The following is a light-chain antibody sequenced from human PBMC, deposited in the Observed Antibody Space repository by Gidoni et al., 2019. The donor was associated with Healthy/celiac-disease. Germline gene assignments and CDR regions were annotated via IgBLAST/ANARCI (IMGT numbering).Light chain of an antibody. J-gene: IGLJ2*01. CDR1: SSNLGSNT. CDR3: AAWDDSLNGVV. CDR2: SNN. Sequence: QSVLTPPPSTSGPPGQRVTISCSGSSSNLGSNTVNWYQQLPGTAPKLLIYSNNQRPSGVPDRFSGSKSGTSASLAISGLQSEDEADYYCAAWDDSLNGVVFGGGTKLTVL. V-gene: IGLV1-44*01.